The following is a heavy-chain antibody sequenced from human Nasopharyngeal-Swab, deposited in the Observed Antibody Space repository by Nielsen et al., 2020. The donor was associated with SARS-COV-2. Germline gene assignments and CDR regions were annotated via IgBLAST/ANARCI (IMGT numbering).Heavy chain of an antibody. CDR1: GGSISSGDYY. V-gene: IGHV4-30-4*01. J-gene: IGHJ3*02. D-gene: IGHD3-22*01. CDR3: ARAIGRFTMIVVAIDAFDI. Sequence: SETLSLTCTVSGGSISSGDYYWSWIRQPPGKGLEWIGYIYYSGSTYYNPSLKSRVTISVDTSKNQFSLKLSSVTAADTAVYYRARAIGRFTMIVVAIDAFDIWGQGTMVTVSS. CDR2: IYYSGST.